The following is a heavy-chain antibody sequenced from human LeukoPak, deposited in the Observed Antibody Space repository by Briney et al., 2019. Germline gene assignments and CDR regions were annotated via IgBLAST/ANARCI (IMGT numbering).Heavy chain of an antibody. CDR2: INHSGST. Sequence: KASETLSLTCAVYGGPFSGYYWSWIRQPPGKGLEWIGEINHSGSTNYNPSLKSRVTISVDTSKNQFSLKLSSVTAADTAVYYCARGRIVATIQIPWFDPWGQGTLVTVSS. D-gene: IGHD5-12*01. CDR3: ARGRIVATIQIPWFDP. J-gene: IGHJ5*02. CDR1: GGPFSGYY. V-gene: IGHV4-34*01.